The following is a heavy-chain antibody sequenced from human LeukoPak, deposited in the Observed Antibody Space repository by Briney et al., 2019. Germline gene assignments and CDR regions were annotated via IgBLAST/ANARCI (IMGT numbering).Heavy chain of an antibody. CDR2: NNPDTGAT. D-gene: IGHD6-13*01. CDR3: ARWYNSCWYDY. Sequence: ASVKVSCKASGYTFGGYHLLWMRQAPGQGLEWLGWNNPDTGATRYGQKFQGRVTMTRDTSISTVYMELSRLRSDDTAVYYCARWYNSCWYDYWGQGTLVSVSS. V-gene: IGHV1-2*02. J-gene: IGHJ4*02. CDR1: GYTFGGYH.